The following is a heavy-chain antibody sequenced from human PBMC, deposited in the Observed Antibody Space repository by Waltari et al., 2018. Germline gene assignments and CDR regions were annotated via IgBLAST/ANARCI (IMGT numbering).Heavy chain of an antibody. CDR1: GFTFSNSW. CDR3: SLSLNY. V-gene: IGHV3-7*01. Sequence: EVHLVESGGGLVQPGGSLRLSCAASGFTFSNSWMDWVRQAPGKGREWVANIKPDGSESQYVDSVKGRFTISRDNAQNFLYLEMNGLRVEDTAVYYCSLSLNYWGQGTLVTVSS. CDR2: IKPDGSES. J-gene: IGHJ4*02.